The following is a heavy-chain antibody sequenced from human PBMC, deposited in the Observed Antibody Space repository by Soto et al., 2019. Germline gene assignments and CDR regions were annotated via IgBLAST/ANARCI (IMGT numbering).Heavy chain of an antibody. CDR3: AADPPLVATILAFDI. V-gene: IGHV1-24*01. CDR2: FDPEDGET. D-gene: IGHD5-12*01. CDR1: GYTLTELS. Sequence: ASVKVSCKVSGYTLTELSMNWVRQAPGKGLEWMGGFDPEDGETIYAQKFQGRVTMTEDTSTDTAYMEVSSLRSEDTAVYYCAADPPLVATILAFDIWGQGTMVTVSS. J-gene: IGHJ3*02.